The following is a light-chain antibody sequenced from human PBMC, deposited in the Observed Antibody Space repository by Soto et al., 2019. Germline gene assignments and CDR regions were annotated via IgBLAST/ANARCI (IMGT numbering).Light chain of an antibody. V-gene: IGKV1-39*01. CDR3: QQSYSTPFT. Sequence: DIQMTQSPPSLSPSVGGRVTITCPASQSISSYLNWYQQKPGKAPKLLIYAASSLQSGVPSRFSGSGSGTDFTLTISSLQPEDFATYYCQQSYSTPFTFGPGTKVDIK. CDR2: AAS. CDR1: QSISSY. J-gene: IGKJ3*01.